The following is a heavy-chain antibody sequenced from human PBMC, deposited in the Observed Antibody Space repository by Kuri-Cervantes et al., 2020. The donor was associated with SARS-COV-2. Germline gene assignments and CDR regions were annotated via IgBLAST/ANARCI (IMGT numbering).Heavy chain of an antibody. J-gene: IGHJ4*02. CDR2: IYWDDDK. CDR3: ARTYYYDSSGFHFDY. Sequence: SGPTLVKPTQTLTLTCTFSGFSLSTSGMCVSWIRQPPGKALEWLALIYWDDDKRYGPSLKSRLTITKDTSKNQVVLTMTSMDPVDTATYYCARTYYYDSSGFHFDYWGQGTLVTVSS. CDR1: GFSLSTSGMC. V-gene: IGHV2-5*08. D-gene: IGHD3-22*01.